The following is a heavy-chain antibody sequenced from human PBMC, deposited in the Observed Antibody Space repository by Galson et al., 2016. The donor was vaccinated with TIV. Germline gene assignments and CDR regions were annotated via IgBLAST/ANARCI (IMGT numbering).Heavy chain of an antibody. Sequence: SLRLSCAASGFTVQRNFMSWVRQAPGKGLEWVSIIYPDGATFYAESMKGRFGISRDTSQNTLSLQMNSLRAEDTALYYYVRAETPNNADDWGPGTLVTVSS. CDR2: IYPDGAT. D-gene: IGHD1-14*01. CDR3: VRAETPNNADD. CDR1: GFTVQRNF. J-gene: IGHJ4*02. V-gene: IGHV3-53*01.